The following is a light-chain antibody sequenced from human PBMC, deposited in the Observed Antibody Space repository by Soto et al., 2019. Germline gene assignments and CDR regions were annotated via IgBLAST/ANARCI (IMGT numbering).Light chain of an antibody. Sequence: EIVLTQSPGTLSLSPGEGATPSCRASQSISSNFLAWYQQKRGQAPRLLIHGASNRATGIPDRFSGSGSGTDFTLTITRLEPEDFAVYYCQQYGGSPRTFGQGTRWISN. J-gene: IGKJ1*01. CDR3: QQYGGSPRT. CDR2: GAS. CDR1: QSISSNF. V-gene: IGKV3-20*01.